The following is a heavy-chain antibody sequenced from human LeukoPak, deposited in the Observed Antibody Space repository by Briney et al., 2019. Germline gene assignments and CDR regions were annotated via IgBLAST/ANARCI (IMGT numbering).Heavy chain of an antibody. V-gene: IGHV4-34*01. CDR2: INHSGST. Sequence: PSESLSITCAVYGGSFSGNYWSWIRQPPRNCLEWIGEINHSGSTNYNPSLKSRVTISVDTSKNQFSLKLSSVTAADTAVYYCARGLYSGYDYYWGQGTLVTVSS. D-gene: IGHD5-12*01. CDR3: ARGLYSGYDYY. J-gene: IGHJ4*02. CDR1: GGSFSGNY.